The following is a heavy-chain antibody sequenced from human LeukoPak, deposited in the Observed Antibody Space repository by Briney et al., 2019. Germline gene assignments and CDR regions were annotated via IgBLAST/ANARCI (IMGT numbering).Heavy chain of an antibody. J-gene: IGHJ4*02. D-gene: IGHD5-24*01. CDR2: IRYDGSYQ. CDR1: GFTFSSYG. V-gene: IGHV3-30*02. CDR3: AREMATTPGTLDY. Sequence: AGGSLRLSCAASGFTFSSYGMHWVRQAPGKGLEWVAFIRYDGSYQYYADSVKGRFTISRDNSKNTVYLQMNSLRAEDTAVYYCAREMATTPGTLDYWGQGTLVTVSS.